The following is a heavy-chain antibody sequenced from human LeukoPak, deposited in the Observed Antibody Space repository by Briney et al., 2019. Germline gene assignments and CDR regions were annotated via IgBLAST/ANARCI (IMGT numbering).Heavy chain of an antibody. Sequence: QPGGSLRLSCAASGFTFSSYRMRWVRQAAGRGLGWVANIKQEGSEKYYVDSVKGRFTISRDNAKISLYQQMNSLRAEDTAVYYCAREEWGVTAQFFYIWGQGTMVSVSS. D-gene: IGHD2-21*02. CDR2: IKQEGSEK. J-gene: IGHJ3*02. V-gene: IGHV3-7*01. CDR1: GFTFSSYR. CDR3: AREEWGVTAQFFYI.